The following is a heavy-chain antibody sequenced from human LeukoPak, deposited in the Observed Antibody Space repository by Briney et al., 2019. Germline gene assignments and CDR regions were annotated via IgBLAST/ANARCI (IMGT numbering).Heavy chain of an antibody. CDR1: GGSFSGYY. CDR3: ATGSVRYSASWYSQEGDY. D-gene: IGHD6-13*01. J-gene: IGHJ4*02. Sequence: SETLSLTCAVYGGSFSGYYWSWIRQPPGKGLEWVGEINHSGSTNYHPSLKSRVTISVDTSKIQFSLKLTSVTAADTAVYYCATGSVRYSASWYSQEGDYWGQGTLVTVSS. V-gene: IGHV4-34*01. CDR2: INHSGST.